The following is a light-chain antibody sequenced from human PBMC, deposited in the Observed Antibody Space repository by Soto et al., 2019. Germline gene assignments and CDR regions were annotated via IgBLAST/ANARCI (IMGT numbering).Light chain of an antibody. V-gene: IGKV3-15*01. CDR2: DAT. Sequence: EVVMMQSPATLSVFPGERATLSCKASQSVRNNFVWSRQKPGQAPRPIIYDATTRATSIPVRFSGSWSGTEFTLTISSLQSEDVGGYYCQQYDDWPPKTFGGGTKVDIK. CDR3: QQYDDWPPKT. CDR1: QSVRNN. J-gene: IGKJ4*01.